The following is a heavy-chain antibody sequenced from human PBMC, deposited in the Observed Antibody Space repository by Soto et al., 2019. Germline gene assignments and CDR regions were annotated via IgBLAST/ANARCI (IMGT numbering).Heavy chain of an antibody. J-gene: IGHJ6*02. CDR2: IYTSGST. D-gene: IGHD5-12*01. CDR3: ASSVATIPYYYYGMDV. Sequence: SETLSLTCTVSGRSISDFFWSWIRQPAGKGLEWIGRIYTSGSTNYNPSLKSRVTISVDTSKNQFSLKLSSVTAADTAVYYCASSVATIPYYYYGMDVWGQGTTVTVSS. CDR1: GRSISDFF. V-gene: IGHV4-4*07.